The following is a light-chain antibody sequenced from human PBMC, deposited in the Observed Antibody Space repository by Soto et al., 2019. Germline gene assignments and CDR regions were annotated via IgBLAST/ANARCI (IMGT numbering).Light chain of an antibody. V-gene: IGLV1-40*01. CDR1: SSNIGAGYD. CDR2: GNS. CDR3: QSSDSSFYV. J-gene: IGLJ1*01. Sequence: QSVLTQPPSVSGAPGQRVTISCTGSSSNIGAGYDVHWYQQLPGTAPKLLIYGNSNRPSGVPDRFSGSKSGTSASLAITGLQAEDEADYYCQSSDSSFYVFGTGTKVTVL.